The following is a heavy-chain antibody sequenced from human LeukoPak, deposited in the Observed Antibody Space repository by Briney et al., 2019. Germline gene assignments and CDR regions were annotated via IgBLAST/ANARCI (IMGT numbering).Heavy chain of an antibody. J-gene: IGHJ6*03. Sequence: GSLRLSCAASGFTFSSYGMHWVRQAPGKGLEWVAFIRYDGSNKYYADSVKGRFTISRDNSKNTVYLQMNSLRAEDTSVYYCAKAIAAAGAVYYYYMDVWGKGTTVTVSS. CDR3: AKAIAAAGAVYYYYMDV. D-gene: IGHD6-13*01. CDR1: GFTFSSYG. CDR2: IRYDGSNK. V-gene: IGHV3-30*02.